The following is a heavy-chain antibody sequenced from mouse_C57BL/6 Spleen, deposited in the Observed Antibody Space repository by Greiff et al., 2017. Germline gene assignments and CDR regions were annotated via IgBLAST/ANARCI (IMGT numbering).Heavy chain of an antibody. CDR1: GYAFSSSW. Sequence: QVQLQQSGPELVKPGASVKISCKASGYAFSSSWMNWVKQRPGKGLEWIGRIYPGDGDTNYNGKFKGKATLTADKSYSTAYMQLSSLTSEDSAVYFCARTGVSGGAMDYWGQGTSVTVSS. CDR2: IYPGDGDT. D-gene: IGHD6-2*01. CDR3: ARTGVSGGAMDY. V-gene: IGHV1-82*01. J-gene: IGHJ4*01.